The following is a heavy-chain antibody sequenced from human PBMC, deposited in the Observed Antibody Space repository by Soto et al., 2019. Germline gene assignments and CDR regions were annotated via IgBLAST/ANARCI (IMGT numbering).Heavy chain of an antibody. D-gene: IGHD2-2*02. CDR3: AHRLGYCSSTSCDSWFDS. V-gene: IGHV2-5*02. CDR1: GFSLTTTGVD. CDR2: VYWDDDE. Sequence: QITLKESGPTLVRPTQTLTLTCTVSGFSLTTTGVDVGWVRQSPQKTLEWLALVYWDDDERYSPYLKNRLTITKDASKNQVIFTMTNMDPVDTGTYFCAHRLGYCSSTSCDSWFDSWGQGTLVTVSS. J-gene: IGHJ5*01.